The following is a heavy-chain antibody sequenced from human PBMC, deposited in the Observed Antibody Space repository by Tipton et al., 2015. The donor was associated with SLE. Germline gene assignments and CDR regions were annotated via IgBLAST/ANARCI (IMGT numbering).Heavy chain of an antibody. V-gene: IGHV3-30*01. J-gene: IGHJ4*02. Sequence: FTISRDNSKNTLYLQMNSLRAEDTAVYYCARSLTYYYDSSGLLGYWGQGTLVTVSS. CDR3: ARSLTYYYDSSGLLGY. D-gene: IGHD3-22*01.